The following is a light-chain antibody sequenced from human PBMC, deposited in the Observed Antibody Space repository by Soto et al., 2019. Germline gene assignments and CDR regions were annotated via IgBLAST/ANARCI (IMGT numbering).Light chain of an antibody. Sequence: QSALTQPPSASGSPGQSVTISCTGTSSDIGGYDYVSWYQQHPGKAPKLMIYEVTKRPSGVPDRFSGSKSGSTASLTVSGLQADDEADYYCSSYAGSSWVSGAGTQLTVL. CDR3: SSYAGSSWV. V-gene: IGLV2-8*01. CDR1: SSDIGGYDY. CDR2: EVT. J-gene: IGLJ3*02.